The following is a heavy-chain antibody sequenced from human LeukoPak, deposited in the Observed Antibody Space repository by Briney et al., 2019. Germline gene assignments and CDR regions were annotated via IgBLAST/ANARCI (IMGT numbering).Heavy chain of an antibody. V-gene: IGHV1-2*02. D-gene: IGHD3-22*01. CDR1: GYTFTGYH. Sequence: ASVKVSCTASGYTFTGYHLHWVRQAPGQGLEWMGLINPNSGDTNYAQKFQGRVTMSRDTSISTAHLELSGLTSDDTAVYYCARGGLISSGLYYFDYWGQGTLVTVSS. J-gene: IGHJ4*02. CDR2: INPNSGDT. CDR3: ARGGLISSGLYYFDY.